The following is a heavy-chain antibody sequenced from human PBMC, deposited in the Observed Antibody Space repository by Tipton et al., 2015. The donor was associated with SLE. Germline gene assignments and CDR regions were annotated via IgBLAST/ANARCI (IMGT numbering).Heavy chain of an antibody. CDR3: ARGPRTSYFFDF. Sequence: TLSLTCTVSGGSFSGNFWNWIRQSPGKGLEWIGEINHSGSTNYNPSLKRRVTISLDTSKNQFSLKVTSVTAADTALYYCARGPRTSYFFDFWGQGTLVTVSS. CDR2: INHSGST. V-gene: IGHV4-34*01. D-gene: IGHD3/OR15-3a*01. J-gene: IGHJ4*02. CDR1: GGSFSGNF.